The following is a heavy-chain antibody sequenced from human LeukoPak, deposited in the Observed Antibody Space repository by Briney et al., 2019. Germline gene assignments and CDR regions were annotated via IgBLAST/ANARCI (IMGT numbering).Heavy chain of an antibody. CDR3: ARDPGTTSDSYYSYGMDV. CDR2: ISSSSSYI. D-gene: IGHD1-1*01. V-gene: IGHV3-21*01. Sequence: GGSLRLSCAASGFTFSSYSMNWVRQAPGKGLEWVSSISSSSSYIYYADSVKGRFTISRDNAKNSLYLQMNSLRAEDTAVYYCARDPGTTSDSYYSYGMDVWGKGTTVTVSS. CDR1: GFTFSSYS. J-gene: IGHJ6*04.